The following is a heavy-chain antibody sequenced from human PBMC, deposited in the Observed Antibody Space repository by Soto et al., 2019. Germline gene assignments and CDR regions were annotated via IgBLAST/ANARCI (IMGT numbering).Heavy chain of an antibody. CDR1: GFTFSDYY. D-gene: IGHD6-13*01. CDR3: ARASDRYSSSWYGSYYYYYYGMDV. CDR2: ISSSGSTI. V-gene: IGHV3-11*01. J-gene: IGHJ6*02. Sequence: PGGSLRLSCAASGFTFSDYYMGWIRQAPGKGLEWVSYISSSGSTIYYADSVKGRFTISRDNAKNSLYLQMNSLRAEDTAVYYCARASDRYSSSWYGSYYYYYYGMDVWGQGTTVTVSS.